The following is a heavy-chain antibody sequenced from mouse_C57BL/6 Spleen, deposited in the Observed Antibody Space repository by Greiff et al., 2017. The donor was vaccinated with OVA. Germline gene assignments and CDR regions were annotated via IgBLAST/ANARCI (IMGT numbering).Heavy chain of an antibody. Sequence: VKLMESGPGLVQPSQCLSITCTVSGFSFTSYGVHWVRQSPGKGLEWLGVIWSGGSTDYNAAFISRLGISKDNSKSQVFFKMNSLQADDTAIYYCARNGLTMDYWGQGTSVTVSS. V-gene: IGHV2-2*01. CDR2: IWSGGST. D-gene: IGHD3-1*01. CDR3: ARNGLTMDY. J-gene: IGHJ4*01. CDR1: GFSFTSYG.